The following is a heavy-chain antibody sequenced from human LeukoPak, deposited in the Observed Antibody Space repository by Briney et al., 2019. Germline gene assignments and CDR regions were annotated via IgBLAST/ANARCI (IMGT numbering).Heavy chain of an antibody. J-gene: IGHJ4*02. V-gene: IGHV3-74*01. CDR1: GFTFSSYW. D-gene: IGHD3-10*01. CDR2: INSDGSST. CDR3: ARDGPLLWFGAPYYFDY. Sequence: GGSLRLSCAASGFTFSSYWMHWVRQAPGKGLVWVSRINSDGSSTSYADSVKGRFTISRDNARNTLYLQMNSLKAEDTAVYYCARDGPLLWFGAPYYFDYWGQGTLVTVSS.